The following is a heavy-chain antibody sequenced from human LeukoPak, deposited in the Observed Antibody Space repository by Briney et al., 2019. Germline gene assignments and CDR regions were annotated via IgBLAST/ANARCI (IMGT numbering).Heavy chain of an antibody. D-gene: IGHD6-19*01. J-gene: IGHJ5*02. Sequence: GGSLRLSRAASGFTVSSNYMSWVRQAPGKGLEWVSVIYSGGSTYYADSVKGRFTISRDNSKNTLYLQMNSLRAEDTAVYYCAREDSSGWYDWFDPWGQGTLVTVSS. V-gene: IGHV3-53*01. CDR3: AREDSSGWYDWFDP. CDR1: GFTVSSNY. CDR2: IYSGGST.